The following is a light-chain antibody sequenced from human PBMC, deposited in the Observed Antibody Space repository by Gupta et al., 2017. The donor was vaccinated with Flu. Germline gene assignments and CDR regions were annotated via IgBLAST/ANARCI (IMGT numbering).Light chain of an antibody. V-gene: IGKV1-39*01. CDR3: QQSVTTSIT. CDR2: GAS. Sequence: DIQMTQSPSSLSASVGDRVTITCRASQSISRYLHWYQQKPGQAPKLLIYGASSLQRGVPPRFRGSGSGTDFALTISSLQPEDFAIYYCQQSVTTSITFGQGTRLEI. J-gene: IGKJ5*01. CDR1: QSISRY.